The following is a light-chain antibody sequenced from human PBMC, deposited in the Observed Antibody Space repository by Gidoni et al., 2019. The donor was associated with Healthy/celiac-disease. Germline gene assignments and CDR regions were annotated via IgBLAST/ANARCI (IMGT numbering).Light chain of an antibody. CDR3: CSDAGGSLWV. V-gene: IGLV2-23*01. J-gene: IGLJ3*02. CDR2: EGS. Sequence: QSALTQPPSVSGSPGQSITISCTGTSSDVGTYNLVSWYQLHPGKAPKLMIYEGSKRPSGVSNRFSGSKSGNTASLTISGLQAEDEADYCCCSDAGGSLWVFGGGTKLTVL. CDR1: SSDVGTYNL.